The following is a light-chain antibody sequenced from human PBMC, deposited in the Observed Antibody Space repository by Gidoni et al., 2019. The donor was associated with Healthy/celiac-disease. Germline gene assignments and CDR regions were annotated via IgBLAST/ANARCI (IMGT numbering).Light chain of an antibody. CDR1: QSVSSN. J-gene: IGKJ2*01. CDR2: GAS. Sequence: EIVMTQSPATLSVSPGERATLSCRASQSVSSNLAWYQQKPGQAPRLLIYGASTRATGIPARFSGSGSGTEFTLTISSLQSEDCAVYYCQQYKNWLRTFGQGTKLEIK. V-gene: IGKV3-15*01. CDR3: QQYKNWLRT.